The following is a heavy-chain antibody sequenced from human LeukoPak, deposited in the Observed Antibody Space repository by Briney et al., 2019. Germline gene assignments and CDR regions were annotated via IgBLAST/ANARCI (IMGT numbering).Heavy chain of an antibody. CDR2: IYYSGST. D-gene: IGHD3-10*01. J-gene: IGHJ4*02. V-gene: IGHV4-39*01. CDR3: TRHSSRGYYGSGSYDY. CDR1: GGSISSSSYY. Sequence: SETLSLTCTVSGGSISSSSYYWGWIRQPPGKGLEWIGRIYYSGSTYYNPSLKSRVTISVDTSKNQFSLKLSSVTAADTAVYYCTRHSSRGYYGSGSYDYWGQGTLVTVSS.